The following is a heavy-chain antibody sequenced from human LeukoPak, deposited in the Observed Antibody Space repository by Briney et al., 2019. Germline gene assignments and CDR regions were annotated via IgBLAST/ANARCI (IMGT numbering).Heavy chain of an antibody. J-gene: IGHJ6*03. Sequence: SQTLSLTCTVSGASISSGNYYWSWIRQSAGRGLEWIGRGYPSGSTTYNPSLKSRVTMSVDTSKNQFSLKVTSVTAVDTAVYYCVRDTRYDMDVWGKGTTVTVSS. CDR2: GYPSGST. CDR1: GASISSGNYY. V-gene: IGHV4-61*02. CDR3: VRDTRYDMDV.